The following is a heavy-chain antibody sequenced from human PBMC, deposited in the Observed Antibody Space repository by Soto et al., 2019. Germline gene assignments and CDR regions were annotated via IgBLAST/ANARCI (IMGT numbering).Heavy chain of an antibody. CDR1: SGSISSSNW. V-gene: IGHV4-4*02. J-gene: IGHJ6*03. Sequence: PSETLSLTCAVSSGSISSSNWWSWVRQPPGKGLEWIGEIYHSGSTNYNPSLKSRVTISVDKSKNQFSLKLSSVTAADTAVYYCARGGLAAARMVLTDYYHMDVWGKGTTVTVSS. CDR3: ARGGLAAARMVLTDYYHMDV. D-gene: IGHD6-13*01. CDR2: IYHSGST.